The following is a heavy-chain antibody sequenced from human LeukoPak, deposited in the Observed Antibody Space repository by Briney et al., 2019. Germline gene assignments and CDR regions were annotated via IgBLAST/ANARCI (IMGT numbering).Heavy chain of an antibody. CDR3: ARDAWDIVVVPAAALDFNWFDP. CDR2: ISSSSSYI. Sequence: GGSLGLSCAASGFTFSSYSMNWVRQAPGKGLEWVSSISSSSSYIYYADSVKGRFTISRDNAKNSLYLQMNSLRAEDTAVYYCARDAWDIVVVPAAALDFNWFDPWGQGTLVTVSS. CDR1: GFTFSSYS. D-gene: IGHD2-2*01. J-gene: IGHJ5*02. V-gene: IGHV3-21*01.